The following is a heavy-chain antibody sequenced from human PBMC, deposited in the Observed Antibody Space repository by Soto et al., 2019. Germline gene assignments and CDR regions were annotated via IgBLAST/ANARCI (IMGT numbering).Heavy chain of an antibody. V-gene: IGHV3-48*02. CDR2: ITSSSSTI. D-gene: IGHD2-21*02. CDR3: ARGRVGTAYFDY. CDR1: GFTFTSNS. J-gene: IGHJ4*02. Sequence: GSLRLSCAASGFTFTSNSMNWVRQAPGKGLEWISYITSSSSTIYYADSVKGRFTISRDNAKNSLYLQMNSLRDDDTAVYYCARGRVGTAYFDYWGQGALVTVSS.